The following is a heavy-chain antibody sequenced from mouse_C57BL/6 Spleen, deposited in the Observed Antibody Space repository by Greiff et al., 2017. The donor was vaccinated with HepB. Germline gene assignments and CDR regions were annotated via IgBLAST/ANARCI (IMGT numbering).Heavy chain of an antibody. CDR2: ISGGGGNT. CDR1: GFTFSSYT. CDR3: ARQTARGNWFAY. Sequence: DVKLVESGGGLVKPGGSLKLSCAASGFTFSSYTMSWVRQTPEKRLEWVATISGGGGNTYYPDSVKGRFTISRDNAKNTLYLQMSSLRSEDTALYYCARQTARGNWFAYWGQGTLVTVSA. V-gene: IGHV5-9*01. J-gene: IGHJ3*01. D-gene: IGHD3-2*01.